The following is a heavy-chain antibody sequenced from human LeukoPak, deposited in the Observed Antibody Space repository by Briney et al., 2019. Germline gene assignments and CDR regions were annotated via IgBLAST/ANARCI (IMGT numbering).Heavy chain of an antibody. V-gene: IGHV3-7*01. D-gene: IGHD7-27*01. CDR3: ARSSGALGNAFDI. Sequence: PGGSLRLSCAVSGLAFSTNSMSWVRQAPGKGLEWVANIKGDGSKQYYVGSVKGRFTISRDNAKNSLYLQMYSLTAEDTAVYYCARSSGALGNAFDIWGQGTMVTVSS. CDR2: IKGDGSKQ. CDR1: GLAFSTNS. J-gene: IGHJ3*02.